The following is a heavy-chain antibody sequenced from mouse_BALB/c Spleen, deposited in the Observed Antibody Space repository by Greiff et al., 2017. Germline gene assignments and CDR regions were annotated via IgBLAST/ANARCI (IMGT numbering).Heavy chain of an antibody. V-gene: IGHV5-6-5*01. CDR3: ARGTYGNYGAMDY. Sequence: EVQLVESGGGLVKPGGSLKLSCAASGFTFSSYAMSWVRQTPEKRLEWVASISSGGSTYYPDSVKGRFTISRDNARNILYLQMSSLRSEDTAMYYCARGTYGNYGAMDYWGQGTSVTVSS. D-gene: IGHD2-1*01. J-gene: IGHJ4*01. CDR1: GFTFSSYA. CDR2: ISSGGST.